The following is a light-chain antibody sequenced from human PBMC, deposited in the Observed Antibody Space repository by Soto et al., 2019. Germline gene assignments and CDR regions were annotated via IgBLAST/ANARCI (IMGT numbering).Light chain of an antibody. CDR2: AAS. CDR3: QQGYSTPRT. CDR1: QSISRD. Sequence: VQMTQSPLSLSASVGDRVTITCRASQSISRDLNWYQQKPGKAPKHLIYAASTLQSGVPSRFSGRGAGTDFTLIISGLQPEDFATYYCQQGYSTPRTFGQGTRLEIK. J-gene: IGKJ2*01. V-gene: IGKV1-39*01.